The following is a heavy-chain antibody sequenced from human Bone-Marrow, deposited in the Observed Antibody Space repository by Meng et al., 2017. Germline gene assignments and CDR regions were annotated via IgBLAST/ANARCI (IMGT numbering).Heavy chain of an antibody. CDR3: ARAGGVAVAGIFLGFDP. CDR2: IYTSGST. J-gene: IGHJ5*02. Sequence: LREAGPGLVKPSVTRSLTFTVSGGSIISYYLSWIRQPAGKGLEWIGRIYTSGSTNYNPSLKSRVTMSVDTSKNQFSLKLSSVTAADTAVYYCARAGGVAVAGIFLGFDPWGQGTLVTVSS. CDR1: GGSIISYY. D-gene: IGHD6-19*01. V-gene: IGHV4-4*07.